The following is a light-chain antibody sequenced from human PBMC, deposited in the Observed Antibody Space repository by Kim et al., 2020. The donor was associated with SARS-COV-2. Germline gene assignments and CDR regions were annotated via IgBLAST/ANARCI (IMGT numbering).Light chain of an antibody. CDR3: QQYGSSPFT. CDR1: QTVSSNY. CDR2: GAS. V-gene: IGKV3-20*01. Sequence: SAGERATLSCRASQTVSSNYLAWFKQKPAQAPRLLIYGASSRATGIPDRFSGSGSGTDFTLTISRLEPEDFAVYYCQQYGSSPFTFGPGTKVDIK. J-gene: IGKJ3*01.